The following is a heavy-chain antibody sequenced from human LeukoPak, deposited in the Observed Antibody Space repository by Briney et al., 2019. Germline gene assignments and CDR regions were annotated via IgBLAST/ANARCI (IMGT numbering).Heavy chain of an antibody. Sequence: GASVKVSCKASGYTFTSYYMHWVRQAPGQGLEWMGIINPSGGSTSYAQKFQGRVTMTRDTSTSTVYMELSSLRSEDTAVYYCARFYRQRGYQTYYFDYWGQGALVTVSS. CDR3: ARFYRQRGYQTYYFDY. CDR2: INPSGGST. J-gene: IGHJ4*02. CDR1: GYTFTSYY. D-gene: IGHD5-12*01. V-gene: IGHV1-46*01.